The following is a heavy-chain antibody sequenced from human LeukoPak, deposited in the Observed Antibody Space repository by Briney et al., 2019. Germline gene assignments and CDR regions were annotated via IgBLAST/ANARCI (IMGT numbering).Heavy chain of an antibody. V-gene: IGHV4-30-2*01. CDR2: IYHSGST. CDR1: GGSISSGGYY. D-gene: IGHD6-19*01. CDR3: ARVYSSGWYGAFDI. Sequence: SQTLSLTCTVSGGSISSGGYYWSWIRQPPGKGLEWIGYIYHSGSTYYNPSLKSRVTISVDRSKNQFSLKLSSVTAADTAVYYCARVYSSGWYGAFDIWGQGTMVTVSS. J-gene: IGHJ3*02.